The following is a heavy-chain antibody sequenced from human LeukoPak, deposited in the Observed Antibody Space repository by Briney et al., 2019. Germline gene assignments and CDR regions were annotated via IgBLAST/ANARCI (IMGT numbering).Heavy chain of an antibody. CDR2: INPSGGST. V-gene: IGHV1-46*01. D-gene: IGHD6-19*01. Sequence: GASVKVSCKASGYTFTNYYIHWVRQAPGQGLEWMGIINPSGGSTNYAQKFQGRVTMTRDTSTSTVYMELSSLRSEDTAVYYCARDAQWLVPEGYYYYMDVWGKGATVTVSS. CDR3: ARDAQWLVPEGYYYYMDV. CDR1: GYTFTNYY. J-gene: IGHJ6*03.